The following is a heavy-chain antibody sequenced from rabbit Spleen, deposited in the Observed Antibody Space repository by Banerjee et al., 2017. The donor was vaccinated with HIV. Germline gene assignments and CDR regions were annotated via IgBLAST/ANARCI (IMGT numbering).Heavy chain of an antibody. D-gene: IGHD2-1*01. CDR1: GFSFSSSYY. CDR3: ARGSAAMTMVITGFYLNL. CDR2: IYGDSSGST. V-gene: IGHV1S40*01. J-gene: IGHJ4*01. Sequence: QSLEESGGDLVKPEGSLTLTCTASGFSFSSSYYMRWVRQAPGKGLECIACIYGDSSGSTYYANWAKGRFTISRTSSTTVTLEMTSLTVADTATYFCARGSAAMTMVITGFYLNLWGPGTLVTVS.